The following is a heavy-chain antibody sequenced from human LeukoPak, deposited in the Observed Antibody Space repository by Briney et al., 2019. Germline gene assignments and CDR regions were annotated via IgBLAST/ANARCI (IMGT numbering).Heavy chain of an antibody. Sequence: GGSLRLSCAASGFTFTTYAMSWVRQAPGKGLEWVSAISGSGGSTYYADSVKGRFTISRDNSKNTLYLQMNSLRAEDTAVYYCAKDLPPYYDFWSGSLYFDYWGQGTLVTVSS. J-gene: IGHJ4*02. CDR3: AKDLPPYYDFWSGSLYFDY. CDR1: GFTFTTYA. D-gene: IGHD3-3*01. V-gene: IGHV3-23*01. CDR2: ISGSGGST.